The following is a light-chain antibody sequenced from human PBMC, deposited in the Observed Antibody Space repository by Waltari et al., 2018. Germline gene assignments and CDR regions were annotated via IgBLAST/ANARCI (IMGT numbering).Light chain of an antibody. J-gene: IGLJ2*01. CDR2: HVN. CDR1: SSDVGGHDY. CDR3: SSYSTSSSLIL. Sequence: QSALSQPASVSGSPGQSITISCTGASSDVGGHDYVSWYQQHPGKAPTLIIRHVNNPPSGVSNRFSGSKSGNTASLTMSGLQAEDEADYYCSSYSTSSSLILFGEGTKVTVL. V-gene: IGLV2-14*03.